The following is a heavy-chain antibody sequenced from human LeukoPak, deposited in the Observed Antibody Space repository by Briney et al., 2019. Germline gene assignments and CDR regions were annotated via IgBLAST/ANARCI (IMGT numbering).Heavy chain of an antibody. D-gene: IGHD1-14*01. CDR2: ISSSSSTI. CDR3: ARETPLTSVAFDI. V-gene: IGHV3-48*01. Sequence: GGSLRLSCAASGFTFSSYSMNWVRQPPGKELEWVSYISSSSSTIYYADSVKGRFTISRDNAKNSLYLQMNSLRAEDTAVYYCARETPLTSVAFDIWGQGTMVTVSS. CDR1: GFTFSSYS. J-gene: IGHJ3*02.